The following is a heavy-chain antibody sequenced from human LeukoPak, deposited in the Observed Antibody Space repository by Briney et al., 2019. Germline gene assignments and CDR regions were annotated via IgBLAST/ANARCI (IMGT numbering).Heavy chain of an antibody. D-gene: IGHD3-22*01. J-gene: IGHJ4*02. V-gene: IGHV3-33*05. CDR1: GFTFSTYG. CDR2: ISYDGSNK. CDR3: ARWKYDSSGYYSDY. Sequence: VRSLRLSCAASGFTFSTYGMHWVRQAPGKGLEWVAVISYDGSNKYYADSVKGRFTISSDNAKNSLCLQMNSLRDEDTAVYYCARWKYDSSGYYSDYWGQGTLVTVSS.